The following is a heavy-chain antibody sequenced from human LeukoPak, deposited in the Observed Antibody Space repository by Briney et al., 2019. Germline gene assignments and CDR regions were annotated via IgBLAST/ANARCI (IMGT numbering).Heavy chain of an antibody. CDR1: GFTFTNYW. CDR2: IKQDRSEK. Sequence: GGSLRLSCAASGFTFTNYWMSWVRQAPGKGLELVANIKQDRSEKYYVDSVKGRFTISRDNAKNSLYLHMNGLRAEDTAVYYCARDKLMGDSYFVYWGQGSLVTVSS. D-gene: IGHD2-21*02. J-gene: IGHJ4*02. CDR3: ARDKLMGDSYFVY. V-gene: IGHV3-7*01.